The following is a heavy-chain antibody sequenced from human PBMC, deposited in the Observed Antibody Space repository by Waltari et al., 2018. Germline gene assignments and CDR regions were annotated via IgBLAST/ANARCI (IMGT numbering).Heavy chain of an antibody. V-gene: IGHV3-13*04. D-gene: IGHD1-1*01. Sequence: EVQLVESGGGLVRPGGSLRLSWAASGFTFRKFRMVWVRQATGKGLEWVSTIGTAADTYYPGSVKGRFTISRENDKNSFYLQMDNLRVGDTAVYYCARGLAQYAGERGGFDPWGQGTLVIVSS. CDR1: GFTFRKFR. CDR2: IGTAADT. J-gene: IGHJ5*02. CDR3: ARGLAQYAGERGGFDP.